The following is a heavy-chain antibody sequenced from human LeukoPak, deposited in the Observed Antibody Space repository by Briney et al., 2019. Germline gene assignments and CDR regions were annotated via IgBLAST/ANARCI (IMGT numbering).Heavy chain of an antibody. CDR3: TADLRDYYGSGSYYNPYYYYYGMDV. V-gene: IGHV3-15*01. J-gene: IGHJ6*04. D-gene: IGHD3-10*01. CDR2: IKSKTDGGTT. Sequence: GGSLRLSCAASGFTFSNAWMSWVRQAPGKGLEWVGRIKSKTDGGTTDYAAPVKGRFTISRDDSKNTLYLQMNSLKTEDTAVYYCTADLRDYYGSGSYYNPYYYYYGMDVWGKGTTVTVSS. CDR1: GFTFSNAW.